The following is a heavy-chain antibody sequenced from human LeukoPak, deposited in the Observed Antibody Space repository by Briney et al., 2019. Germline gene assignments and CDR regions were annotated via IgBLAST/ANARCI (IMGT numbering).Heavy chain of an antibody. CDR2: ISSSGSTI. CDR3: AREHTASYYYYGIDV. Sequence: GGSLRLSCAASGFTLSSYEMNWVRQAPGKGLEWVSYISSSGSTIYYADSVKGRFTISRDNAKNSLYLQMNSLRAEDTAVYYCAREHTASYYYYGIDVWGQGTTVTVSS. V-gene: IGHV3-48*03. CDR1: GFTLSSYE. D-gene: IGHD5-18*01. J-gene: IGHJ6*02.